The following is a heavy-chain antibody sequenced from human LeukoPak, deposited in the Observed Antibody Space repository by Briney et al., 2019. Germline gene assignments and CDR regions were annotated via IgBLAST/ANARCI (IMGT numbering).Heavy chain of an antibody. J-gene: IGHJ3*02. CDR1: GYAFSNYG. Sequence: ASVKVSCRASGYAFSNYGISWVRQAPGQGLEWLGWTSTYNGNTQYAQKFQGRVTMTTDTSTSTAYMELRSLRSDDTAVYYCAREGVAEAFDIWGQGTMVTVSS. CDR3: AREGVAEAFDI. V-gene: IGHV1-18*01. D-gene: IGHD2-15*01. CDR2: TSTYNGNT.